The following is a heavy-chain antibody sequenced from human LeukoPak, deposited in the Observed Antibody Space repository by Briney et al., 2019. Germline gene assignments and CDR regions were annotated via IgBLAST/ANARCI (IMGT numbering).Heavy chain of an antibody. CDR3: ARDSVARRIAAAGKRYYYYMDV. CDR2: IYYSGST. J-gene: IGHJ6*03. CDR1: GGSISSASYY. Sequence: SETLSLTCTVSGGSISSASYYWGWIRQPPGKGLEWIGSIYYSGSTNYNPSLKSRVTISVDTSKNQFSLKLSSVTAADTAVYYCARDSVARRIAAAGKRYYYYMDVWGKGTTVTISS. V-gene: IGHV4-39*07. D-gene: IGHD6-13*01.